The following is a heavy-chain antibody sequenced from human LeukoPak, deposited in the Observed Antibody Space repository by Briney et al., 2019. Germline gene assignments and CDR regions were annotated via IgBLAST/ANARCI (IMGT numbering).Heavy chain of an antibody. Sequence: SETLSLTCTVSGYSISSGYYWGWIRQPPGKGLEWIGSIYHSGSTYYNPSLKSRVTISVDTSKNQFSLKLSSVTAADTAVYYCARRRDSGWNDAFDIWGQGTMVTISS. CDR1: GYSISSGYY. J-gene: IGHJ3*02. CDR3: ARRRDSGWNDAFDI. D-gene: IGHD6-19*01. CDR2: IYHSGST. V-gene: IGHV4-38-2*02.